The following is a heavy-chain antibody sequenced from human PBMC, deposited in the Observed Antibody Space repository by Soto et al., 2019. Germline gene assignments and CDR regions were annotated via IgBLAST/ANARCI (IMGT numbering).Heavy chain of an antibody. Sequence: ASVKVSCKASGYTFNTYDIYCILQSTGQGPDWMGWMNPYNGNTGYAQKFQGRVTVTRNTSISTVYMELSGLRPDDTAVYYCARRKERSGPHYFDYWGQGSQVTSPQ. D-gene: IGHD6-25*01. CDR3: ARRKERSGPHYFDY. J-gene: IGHJ4*02. V-gene: IGHV1-8*01. CDR2: MNPYNGNT. CDR1: GYTFNTYD.